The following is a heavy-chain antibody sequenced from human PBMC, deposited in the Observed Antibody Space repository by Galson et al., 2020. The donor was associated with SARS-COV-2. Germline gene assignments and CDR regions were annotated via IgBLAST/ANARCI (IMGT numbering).Heavy chain of an antibody. V-gene: IGHV3-33*01. J-gene: IGHJ3*02. CDR1: GFTFSTYG. CDR3: ARGSNSHAFDI. Sequence: GASLKISCEASGFTFSTYGMDWVRQAPGKGLAWVAVIWYDGSNKYYADSVKGRFTISRDNSKNTLYLQMNSLRADDTAVYYCARGSNSHAFDIWGQGTMVTVSS. CDR2: IWYDGSNK. D-gene: IGHD3-10*01.